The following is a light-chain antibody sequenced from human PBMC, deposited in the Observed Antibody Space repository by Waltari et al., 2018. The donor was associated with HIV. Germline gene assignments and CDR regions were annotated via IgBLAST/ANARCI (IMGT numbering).Light chain of an antibody. CDR2: LGS. J-gene: IGKJ1*01. V-gene: IGKV2-28*01. Sequence: DIVMTQSPLSLPVTPGEPASISCRSTQSLQRSNGYKYLDWFLQKPGQAPQLLIYLGSNRASGVPYRFSGSGSGTDFTLQISRVEAEDVGVYYCMQTLQTPWTFGQGTKVEIK. CDR3: MQTLQTPWT. CDR1: QSLQRSNGYKY.